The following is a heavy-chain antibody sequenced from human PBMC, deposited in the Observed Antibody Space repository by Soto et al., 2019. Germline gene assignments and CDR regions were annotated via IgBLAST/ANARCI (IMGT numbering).Heavy chain of an antibody. CDR1: GGSITSGDYY. D-gene: IGHD3-10*01. Sequence: SETLSLTCTFSGGSITSGDYYLSWIRQPPGKGLEWIGYIYYSATTYYNPSLKSRLTISIDTSKNQFSLKLSSVTAADTAVYFCARGFRGVYFDFWGQGTLVTVSS. V-gene: IGHV4-30-4*01. CDR3: ARGFRGVYFDF. J-gene: IGHJ4*02. CDR2: IYYSATT.